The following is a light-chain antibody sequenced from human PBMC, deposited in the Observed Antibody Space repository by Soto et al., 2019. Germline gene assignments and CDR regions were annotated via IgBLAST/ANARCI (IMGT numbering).Light chain of an antibody. CDR2: GAS. CDR1: QRIYSN. Sequence: EMVMTQSRATLSVSPGERVTFSCRASQRIYSNLAWYQHTPGQAPRLLISGASTRATVIPARFSGSGSGTEFTLTISSLQSEDFAVYYCQQYNDWPPITFGQGTRLEIK. V-gene: IGKV3-15*01. CDR3: QQYNDWPPIT. J-gene: IGKJ5*01.